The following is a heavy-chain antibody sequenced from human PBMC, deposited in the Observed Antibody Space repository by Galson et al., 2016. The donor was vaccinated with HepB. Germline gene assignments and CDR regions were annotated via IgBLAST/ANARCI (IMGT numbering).Heavy chain of an antibody. CDR1: GYTFNAYW. V-gene: IGHV5-51*01. CDR2: IYAGDSET. D-gene: IGHD2-2*01. J-gene: IGHJ3*02. Sequence: QSGAEVKKPEESLKISCKTSGYTFNAYWVGWVRQISGKGLEWMGLIYAGDSETRYSPSFQGQGTFSVDKSTRTAYLQWPSLKPSDSAIYYGARKFSSQWSDPALDIWGQGAKVTVSS. CDR3: ARKFSSQWSDPALDI.